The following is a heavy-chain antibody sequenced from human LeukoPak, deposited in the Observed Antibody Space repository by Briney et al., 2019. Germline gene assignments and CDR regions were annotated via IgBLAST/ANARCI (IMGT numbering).Heavy chain of an antibody. V-gene: IGHV4-61*02. CDR2: IYTSGST. CDR1: GGSISSGSYY. CDR3: ARDSIFGVVPRGAFDI. D-gene: IGHD3-3*02. J-gene: IGHJ3*02. Sequence: SQTLSLTCAVSGGSISSGSYYWSWIRQPAGKGLEWIGRIYTSGSTSYNPSLKSRVTISVDTSKNQFSLKLSSVTAADTAVYYCARDSIFGVVPRGAFDIWGQGTMVTVSS.